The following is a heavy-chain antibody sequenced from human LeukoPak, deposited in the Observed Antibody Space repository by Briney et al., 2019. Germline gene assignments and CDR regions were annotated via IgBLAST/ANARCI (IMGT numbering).Heavy chain of an antibody. Sequence: SETLSLTCTVSGGSISSYYWSWIRQPPGKGLEWIGYIHYSGSTNYNPSLKSRVTISVDTSKNQFPLKLSSVTAADTAVYYCARGDSSGYWYFDYWGQGTLVTVSS. V-gene: IGHV4-59*01. CDR2: IHYSGST. CDR3: ARGDSSGYWYFDY. CDR1: GGSISSYY. D-gene: IGHD3-22*01. J-gene: IGHJ4*02.